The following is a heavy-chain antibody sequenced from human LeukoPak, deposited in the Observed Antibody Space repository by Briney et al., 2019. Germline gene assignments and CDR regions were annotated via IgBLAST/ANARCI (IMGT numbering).Heavy chain of an antibody. J-gene: IGHJ4*02. CDR1: GYTFTDYY. CDR2: VDPEDGET. Sequence: ASVKISCKVSGYTFTDYYMHWVQQAPGKGLEWMGLVDPEDGETIYAEKFQGRVTITADTSTDTAYMELNSLRSEDTAVYYCATERSIAVAGQIDYWGQGTLATVSS. D-gene: IGHD6-19*01. CDR3: ATERSIAVAGQIDY. V-gene: IGHV1-69-2*01.